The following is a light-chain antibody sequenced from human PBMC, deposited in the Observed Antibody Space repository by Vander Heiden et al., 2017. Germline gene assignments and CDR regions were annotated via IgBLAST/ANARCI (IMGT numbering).Light chain of an antibody. CDR3: QQRSIWPPEVT. V-gene: IGKV3-11*01. CDR2: DAS. Sequence: EIVLTQSPATLSLSPGERATLSCRASQSVSNYLAWYQHKPGQAPRLLIYDASNRAAGIPARFSGSGSGTDFTLTISSLEPEDFAVYYCQQRSIWPPEVTFGGGTKVEIK. J-gene: IGKJ4*01. CDR1: QSVSNY.